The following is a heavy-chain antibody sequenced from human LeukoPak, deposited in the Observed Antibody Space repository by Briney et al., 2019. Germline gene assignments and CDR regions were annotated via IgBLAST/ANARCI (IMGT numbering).Heavy chain of an antibody. CDR2: MYGDGST. V-gene: IGHV3-66*01. Sequence: PGGSLRLSCAASGFSVSRNFMTWVRQAPGKGLEWVSIMYGDGSTYNADSVKGRFTISRDNSNNTVFLQMNSLRVEDTAVYYCVRALSGTDDFWGQGTLVTVSS. D-gene: IGHD1-7*01. CDR1: GFSVSRNF. J-gene: IGHJ4*02. CDR3: VRALSGTDDF.